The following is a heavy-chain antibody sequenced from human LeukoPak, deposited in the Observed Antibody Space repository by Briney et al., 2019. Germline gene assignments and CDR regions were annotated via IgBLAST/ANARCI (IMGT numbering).Heavy chain of an antibody. D-gene: IGHD2-8*01. CDR3: ARSARHCNNGVCFTDYYIDL. Sequence: ASVKVSCKASGYIFTGYYVHWVRQAPGQGLEWMGRINPNSGDPNYPQKFQGRVTMTRDTSISTAYMEMNSLTSDDTAVYYCARSARHCNNGVCFTDYYIDLWGKGTTVTVSS. J-gene: IGHJ6*03. V-gene: IGHV1-2*06. CDR1: GYIFTGYY. CDR2: INPNSGDP.